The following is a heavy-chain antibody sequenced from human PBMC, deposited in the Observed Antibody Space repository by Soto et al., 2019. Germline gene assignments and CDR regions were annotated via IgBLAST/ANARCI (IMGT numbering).Heavy chain of an antibody. J-gene: IGHJ4*02. Sequence: QVQLVQSGAEVKKPGASVKVSCKASGYTFTSYYMHWVRQAPGQGLEWMGIINPSCGSTSYAQKFHGRVTMTRDTSTSTVYMELSSLRSEDTAVYYCAGYPGDGYNPYWGQGTLVTVSS. D-gene: IGHD5-12*01. V-gene: IGHV1-46*01. CDR1: GYTFTSYY. CDR3: AGYPGDGYNPY. CDR2: INPSCGST.